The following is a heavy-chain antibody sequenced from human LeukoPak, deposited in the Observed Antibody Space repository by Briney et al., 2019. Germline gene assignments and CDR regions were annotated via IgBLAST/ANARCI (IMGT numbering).Heavy chain of an antibody. CDR2: ISYDGSNK. D-gene: IGHD2-21*02. V-gene: IGHV3-30*18. Sequence: GRSPRLSCAASGFTFSSFGMHWVRQAPGKGLEWVAVISYDGSNKYYADSVKGRFTISRGNSRNTLFLQMNSLRAEDTAVYYCAKDRSEVTGRFDYWGQGTLVTVSS. CDR3: AKDRSEVTGRFDY. CDR1: GFTFSSFG. J-gene: IGHJ4*02.